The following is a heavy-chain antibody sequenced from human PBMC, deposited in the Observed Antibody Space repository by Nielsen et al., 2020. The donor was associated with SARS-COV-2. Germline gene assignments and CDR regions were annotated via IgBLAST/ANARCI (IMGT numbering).Heavy chain of an antibody. CDR3: AREEAIFGVVTPDY. D-gene: IGHD3-3*01. Sequence: GGSLRLSCVASGFTFSRYGMHWVRQAPGKGLEWVAVIWYDGRNKYYADSLKGRFTISRDNAKNSLYLQMNSLRAEDTAMYYCAREEAIFGVVTPDYWGQGTLVTVSA. V-gene: IGHV3-33*01. CDR1: GFTFSRYG. CDR2: IWYDGRNK. J-gene: IGHJ4*02.